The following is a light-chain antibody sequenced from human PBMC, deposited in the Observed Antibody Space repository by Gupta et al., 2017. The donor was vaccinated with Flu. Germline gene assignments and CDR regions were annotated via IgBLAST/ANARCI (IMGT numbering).Light chain of an antibody. CDR2: QDN. V-gene: IGLV3-1*01. CDR1: KLGSKY. J-gene: IGLJ2*01. Sequence: SYDLTQPPSVSVSPGQTASISCSGHKLGSKYVCWYQQKPGQSPVLVMYQDNNRPSGIPERFSGSNSANTVNMTISGTQAMDEYYLYSQEWDSSTVVFGGGTRLTVL. CDR3: QEWDSSTVV.